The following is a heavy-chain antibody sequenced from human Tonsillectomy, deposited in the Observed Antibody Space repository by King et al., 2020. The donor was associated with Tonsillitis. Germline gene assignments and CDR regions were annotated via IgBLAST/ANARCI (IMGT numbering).Heavy chain of an antibody. CDR3: ARGPGDY. CDR2: IYHSGST. V-gene: IGHV4-30-2*01. Sequence: QLQESGSGLVKPSQTLSLTCAVSGGSISSGGYSWSWIRQPPGKGLEWIGYIYHSGSTYYNPSLKSRVTISVDRSKNQFSLKPSSVTAADTAVYYCARGPGDYWGQGTLVTVSS. J-gene: IGHJ4*02. CDR1: GGSISSGGYS.